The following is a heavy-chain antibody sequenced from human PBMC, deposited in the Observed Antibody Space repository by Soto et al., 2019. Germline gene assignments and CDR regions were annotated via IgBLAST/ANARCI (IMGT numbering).Heavy chain of an antibody. D-gene: IGHD2-21*02. CDR2: IKEDGSEK. Sequence: EAQLVESGGGLVQPGGSLRLSCAASGFTFRSYWMSWVRQAPGRGLEWVANIKEDGSEKDYVDSVKGRFTISRDNVKNSLYLQMNSLRAEDTAVYFCARGPTYCGGDCYYYFVYWGQGTLVTVSS. CDR1: GFTFRSYW. CDR3: ARGPTYCGGDCYYYFVY. V-gene: IGHV3-7*05. J-gene: IGHJ4*02.